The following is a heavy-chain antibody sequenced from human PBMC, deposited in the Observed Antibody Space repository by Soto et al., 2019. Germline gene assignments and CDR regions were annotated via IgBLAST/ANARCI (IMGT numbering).Heavy chain of an antibody. CDR2: FSNSGTIK. V-gene: IGHV3-11*01. D-gene: IGHD6-19*01. CDR3: ARESRPGHNSGWYCFDF. CDR1: TFIDYY. J-gene: IGHJ4*02. Sequence: TFIDYYGSWVLQAPGKGLEWVSYFSNSGTIKYYADSVKGRFTISRDDAKNSLYLQMNSLRAEDTAVYYCARESRPGHNSGWYCFDFWGQRALVTVSS.